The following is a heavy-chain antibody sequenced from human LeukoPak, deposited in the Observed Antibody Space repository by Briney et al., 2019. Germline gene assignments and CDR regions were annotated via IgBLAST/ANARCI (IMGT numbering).Heavy chain of an antibody. CDR3: ARGRSDAVDY. Sequence: SETLSLTCAVYGGSFSGYYWSWIRQPPGKGLEWIGEISHSGSTNYNPSLKSRVTISVDTSKNQFSLKLSSVTAADTAVYYCARGRSDAVDYWGQGTLVTVSS. CDR2: ISHSGST. V-gene: IGHV4-34*01. J-gene: IGHJ4*02. CDR1: GGSFSGYY. D-gene: IGHD2-15*01.